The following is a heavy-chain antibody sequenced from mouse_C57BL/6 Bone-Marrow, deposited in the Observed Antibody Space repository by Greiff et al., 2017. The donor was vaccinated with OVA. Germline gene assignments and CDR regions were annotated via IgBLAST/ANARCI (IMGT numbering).Heavy chain of an antibody. Sequence: QVQLQQSGPELVKPGASVKISCKASGYAFSSSWMNWVKQRPGKGLEWIGRIYPGDGDTNYNGKFKGKATLTADKSSSTAYMQLSSLTSEDSAVYFCARLRVRRFYYAMDYWGQGTSVTVSS. V-gene: IGHV1-82*01. D-gene: IGHD2-14*01. J-gene: IGHJ4*01. CDR1: GYAFSSSW. CDR3: ARLRVRRFYYAMDY. CDR2: IYPGDGDT.